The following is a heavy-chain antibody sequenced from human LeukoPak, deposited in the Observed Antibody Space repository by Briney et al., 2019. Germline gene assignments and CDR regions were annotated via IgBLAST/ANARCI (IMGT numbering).Heavy chain of an antibody. D-gene: IGHD4-23*01. CDR1: GGSISSYY. CDR2: IYYSGST. CDR3: ARSDDYGGLYYFDY. V-gene: IGHV4-59*01. Sequence: SETLSLTCTVSGGSISSYYRSWIRQPPGKGLEWIGYIYYSGSTNYNPSLKSRVTISVDTSKNQFSLKLSSVTAADTAVYYCARSDDYGGLYYFDYWGQGTLVTVSS. J-gene: IGHJ4*02.